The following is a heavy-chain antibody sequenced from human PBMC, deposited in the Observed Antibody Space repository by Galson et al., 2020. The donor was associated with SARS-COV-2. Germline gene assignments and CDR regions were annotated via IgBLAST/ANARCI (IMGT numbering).Heavy chain of an antibody. D-gene: IGHD4-17*01. CDR2: ISYDGSNK. J-gene: IGHJ4*02. Sequence: GGSLRLSCAASGFTFSSYGMHWVRQAPGKGLEWVAVISYDGSNKYYADSVKGRFTISRDNSKNTLYLQMNSLRAEDTAVYYCAKEDDYGDQNFDYWGQGTLVTVSS. CDR1: GFTFSSYG. V-gene: IGHV3-30*18. CDR3: AKEDDYGDQNFDY.